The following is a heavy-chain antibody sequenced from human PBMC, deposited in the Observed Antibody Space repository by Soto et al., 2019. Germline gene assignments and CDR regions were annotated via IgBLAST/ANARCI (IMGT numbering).Heavy chain of an antibody. J-gene: IGHJ3*02. CDR2: IKQDGSEK. CDR1: GFTFSSYW. CDR3: ARGNGYESPDAFHI. Sequence: GGSLRLSCAASGFTFSSYWMSWVRQAPGKGLEWVANIKQDGSEKYYVDSVKGRFTISRDNAKNSLYLQMNSLRAEDTAVYYCARGNGYESPDAFHIWGQGTTVTVSS. V-gene: IGHV3-7*03. D-gene: IGHD5-12*01.